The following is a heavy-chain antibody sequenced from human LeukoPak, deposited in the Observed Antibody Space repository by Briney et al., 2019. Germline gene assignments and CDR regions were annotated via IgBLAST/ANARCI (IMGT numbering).Heavy chain of an antibody. Sequence: SETLSLTCTVSGDSINTYYWSWIRQPPGKGLEWIGFIFYSGHSKYNPSLKSRLTLSLDTSKSQFSLKLTSVTAADTAVYYCARHGPEYYDATGYYIFDSWSQGTLVTVSS. CDR2: IFYSGHS. D-gene: IGHD3-22*01. CDR3: ARHGPEYYDATGYYIFDS. CDR1: GDSINTYY. V-gene: IGHV4-59*08. J-gene: IGHJ4*02.